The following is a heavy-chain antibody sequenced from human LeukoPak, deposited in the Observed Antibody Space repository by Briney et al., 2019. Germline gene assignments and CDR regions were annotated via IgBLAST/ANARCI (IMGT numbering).Heavy chain of an antibody. D-gene: IGHD3-16*02. CDR3: TTRLTVTFGGVIVFDY. CDR1: GFTFSNAW. CDR2: IKSKTDGGTT. V-gene: IGHV3-15*01. Sequence: GGSLRLSCAASGFTFSNAWMSWVRQAPGKGLEWVGRIKSKTDGGTTDYAAPVKGRFTISRDDSNNTLYLQMNSLKTEDTAVYYCTTRLTVTFGGVIVFDYWGQGTLVTVSS. J-gene: IGHJ4*02.